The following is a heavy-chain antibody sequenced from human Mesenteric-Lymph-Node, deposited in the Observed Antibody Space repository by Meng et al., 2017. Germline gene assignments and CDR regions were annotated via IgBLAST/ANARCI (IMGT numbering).Heavy chain of an antibody. Sequence: SVKVSCKASGGTFSSYAISWVRQAPGQGREWMGGIIPIFGTANYAQKFQGRVTITADESTSTAYMELSSLRSEDTAVYYCARDLGGVRYFDWLLGEEGNYYYGMDVWGQGTTVTVSS. J-gene: IGHJ6*02. CDR1: GGTFSSYA. CDR2: IIPIFGTA. V-gene: IGHV1-69*13. D-gene: IGHD3-9*01. CDR3: ARDLGGVRYFDWLLGEEGNYYYGMDV.